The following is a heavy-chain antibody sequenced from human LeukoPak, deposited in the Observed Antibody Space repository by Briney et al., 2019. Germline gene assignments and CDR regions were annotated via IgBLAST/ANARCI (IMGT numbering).Heavy chain of an antibody. Sequence: SETLSLTCTVSGDSFNTYYWSWIRQPPGKGLEWIGYIYYSGSTNYNPSLKSRVTISVDTSKNQFSLKLSSVTAADTAVYYCARVDGYNYVRWGQGTLVTVSS. CDR2: IYYSGST. J-gene: IGHJ4*02. CDR1: GDSFNTYY. D-gene: IGHD5-24*01. CDR3: ARVDGYNYVR. V-gene: IGHV4-59*01.